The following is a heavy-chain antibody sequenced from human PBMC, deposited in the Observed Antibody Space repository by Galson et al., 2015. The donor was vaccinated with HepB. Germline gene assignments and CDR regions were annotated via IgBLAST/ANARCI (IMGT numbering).Heavy chain of an antibody. CDR2: IKQDGSEK. CDR1: GFTFSSYW. CDR3: AREVAVAGAVWFDP. J-gene: IGHJ5*02. D-gene: IGHD6-19*01. Sequence: SLRLSCAASGFTFSSYWMSWVRQAPGKGLEWVANIKQDGSEKYYVDSVKGRFTISRDNAKNSLYLQMNSLRAEDTAVYYCAREVAVAGAVWFDPWGQGTLVTVSS. V-gene: IGHV3-7*01.